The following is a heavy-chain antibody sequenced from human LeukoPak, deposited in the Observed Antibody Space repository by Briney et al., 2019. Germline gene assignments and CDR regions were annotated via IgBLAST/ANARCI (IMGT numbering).Heavy chain of an antibody. CDR2: INHHSGFI. Sequence: GGSLRLSCAASGFAFNTYAMNWVRQAPGKGLEWVSSINHHSGFIYYADSVKGRFTISPDNAQSSLYLEMNSLRAEDTAVYYCARDHRYKKPSLAYRRFDLWGPGTLVTVSS. CDR3: ARDHRYKKPSLAYRRFDL. D-gene: IGHD2-2*02. V-gene: IGHV3-21*01. J-gene: IGHJ5*02. CDR1: GFAFNTYA.